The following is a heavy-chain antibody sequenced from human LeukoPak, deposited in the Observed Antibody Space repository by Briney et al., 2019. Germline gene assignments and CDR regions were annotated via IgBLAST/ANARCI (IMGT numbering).Heavy chain of an antibody. CDR3: AKTESSDYSYYFDY. CDR1: RFTFNNYV. CDR2: ISGSDGRT. D-gene: IGHD3-22*01. J-gene: IGHJ4*02. Sequence: GGSLRLSCAASRFTFNNYVMSWVRQAPGKGLEWVSGISGSDGRTYYADSVKGRFTVSRDNSKSTLYLQMNSLRAEDTAVYYCAKTESSDYSYYFDYWGQGTLVTVSS. V-gene: IGHV3-23*01.